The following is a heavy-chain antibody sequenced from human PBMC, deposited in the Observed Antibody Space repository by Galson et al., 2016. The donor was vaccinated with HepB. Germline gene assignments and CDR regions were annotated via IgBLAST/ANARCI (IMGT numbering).Heavy chain of an antibody. J-gene: IGHJ5*02. V-gene: IGHV4-31*03. Sequence: TLSLTCTVSGGSIDSGGYYWTWIRQRPGKGPEWIGYIYYSGATYYNPSLTSRVRISMDTSKNQFSLKVTSVTAADTAVYYCARGETTADNWFDPWGQGTLVTVSS. CDR2: IYYSGAT. D-gene: IGHD1-1*01. CDR1: GGSIDSGGYY. CDR3: ARGETTADNWFDP.